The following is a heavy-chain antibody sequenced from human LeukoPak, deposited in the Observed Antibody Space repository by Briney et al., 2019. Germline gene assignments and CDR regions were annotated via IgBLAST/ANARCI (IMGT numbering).Heavy chain of an antibody. CDR3: AREGGDGYNVLLYYYYYMDV. Sequence: GGSLRLSCAASGFTFSSYSMDWVRQAPGKGLEWVSYISSSSSTIYYADSVKGRFTISRDNAKNSLYLQMNSLRAEDTAVYYCAREGGDGYNVLLYYYYYMDVWGKGTTVTVSS. J-gene: IGHJ6*03. D-gene: IGHD5-24*01. CDR2: ISSSSSTI. CDR1: GFTFSSYS. V-gene: IGHV3-48*04.